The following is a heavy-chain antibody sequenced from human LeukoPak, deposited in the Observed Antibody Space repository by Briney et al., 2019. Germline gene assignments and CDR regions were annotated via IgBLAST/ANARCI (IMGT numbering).Heavy chain of an antibody. CDR3: ARDLSYYGMDV. D-gene: IGHD2/OR15-2a*01. CDR2: IYRGGST. V-gene: IGHV3-53*01. J-gene: IGHJ6*02. CDR1: GFTVSSNY. Sequence: PGGSLRLSCAASGFTVSSNYMSWVRQAPGKGLEWVSVIYRGGSTYYADSVKGRFTISRDSSKNTLYLQMNSLRAEDTAVYYCARDLSYYGMDVWGQGTTVTVSS.